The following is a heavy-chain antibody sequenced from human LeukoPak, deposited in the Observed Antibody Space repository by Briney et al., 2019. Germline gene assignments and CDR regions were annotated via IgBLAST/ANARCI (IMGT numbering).Heavy chain of an antibody. V-gene: IGHV3-30*03. D-gene: IGHD6-19*01. CDR2: ISYDGSNK. J-gene: IGHJ5*02. CDR1: GFTFSSYG. Sequence: GGSLRLSCAASGFTFSSYGMHWVRQAPGKGLEWVAVISYDGSNKYYADSVKGRFTISRDNAQNSLFLQMNSLRAEDTAIYYCARVGLDNTGWRISWFDPWGQGTLVTVSS. CDR3: ARVGLDNTGWRISWFDP.